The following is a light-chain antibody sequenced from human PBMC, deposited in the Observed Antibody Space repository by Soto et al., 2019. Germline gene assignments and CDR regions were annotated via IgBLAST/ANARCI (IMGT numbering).Light chain of an antibody. J-gene: IGKJ4*01. CDR1: QSVGSY. CDR2: DTS. Sequence: EIVLTQSPATLSLSPGERATLSCRASQSVGSYLTWYQQKPGQAPRLLIYDTSNRATGIPPRFSGSGSGTDFTLTLSSLEPEDFAVYFCQQRTNWLLTFGGGTQVEIK. V-gene: IGKV3-11*01. CDR3: QQRTNWLLT.